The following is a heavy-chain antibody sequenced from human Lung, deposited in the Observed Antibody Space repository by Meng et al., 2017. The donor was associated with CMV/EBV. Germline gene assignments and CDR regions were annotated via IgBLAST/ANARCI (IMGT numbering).Heavy chain of an antibody. Sequence: SETLSLTCAVYGGSFSGYYWSWIRQPPGKGLEWIGEINHSGSTNYNPSLKSRVTISVDTSKNQFSLKLSSVTAADTAVYYCARVGRSGSYLPGLDYWGQGTLVTVSS. D-gene: IGHD1-26*01. CDR1: GGSFSGYY. V-gene: IGHV4-34*01. J-gene: IGHJ4*02. CDR3: ARVGRSGSYLPGLDY. CDR2: INHSGST.